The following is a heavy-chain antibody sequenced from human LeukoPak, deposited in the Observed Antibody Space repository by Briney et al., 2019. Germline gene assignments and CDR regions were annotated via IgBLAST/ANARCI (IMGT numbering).Heavy chain of an antibody. J-gene: IGHJ4*02. CDR3: ARGHDSSGFFDY. CDR2: INPSGGTR. V-gene: IGHV1-46*01. Sequence: APVKVSCKASGYTFTSYYMHWVRQAPGQGPEWMGIINPSGGTRRYAQKFQDRATMTRDMSTSTVYLDLSSLSSEDTAVYYCARGHDSSGFFDYWGQGTLVTVSS. D-gene: IGHD3-22*01. CDR1: GYTFTSYY.